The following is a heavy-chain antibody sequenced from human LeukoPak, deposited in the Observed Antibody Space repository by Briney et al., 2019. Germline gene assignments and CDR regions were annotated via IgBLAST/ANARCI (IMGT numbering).Heavy chain of an antibody. Sequence: SETLSPTCTVSGTSIGSNNYYWGWIRQPPGKGLEWIGNIYYTGSTYHNPSLKSRVTISVDTSKNQFSLKLNSLTAADAAVYYCASHTSGSYQYYFDYWGQGTLVTVSS. CDR2: IYYTGST. CDR1: GTSIGSNNYY. V-gene: IGHV4-39*01. CDR3: ASHTSGSYQYYFDY. J-gene: IGHJ4*02. D-gene: IGHD1-26*01.